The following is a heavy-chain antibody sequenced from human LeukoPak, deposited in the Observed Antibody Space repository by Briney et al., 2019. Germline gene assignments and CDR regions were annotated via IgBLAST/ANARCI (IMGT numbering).Heavy chain of an antibody. CDR2: ISSSSSTI. D-gene: IGHD6-19*01. V-gene: IGHV3-48*02. CDR1: GFTFSSYS. CDR3: ARTPSIAVAATCFDY. J-gene: IGHJ4*02. Sequence: GGSLRLSCAASGFTFSSYSMDWVRQAPGKGLEWVSYISSSSSTIYYADSVKGRFTISRDNAKNSLYLQMNCLRDEDTAVYFCARTPSIAVAATCFDYWGQGTLVTVSS.